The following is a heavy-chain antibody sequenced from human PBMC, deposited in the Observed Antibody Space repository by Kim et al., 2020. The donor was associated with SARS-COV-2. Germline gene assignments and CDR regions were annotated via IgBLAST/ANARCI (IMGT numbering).Heavy chain of an antibody. V-gene: IGHV1-3*01. D-gene: IGHD3-22*01. CDR1: GYTFTSYA. CDR2: INAGNGNT. Sequence: ASVKVSCKASGYTFTSYAMHWVRQAPGQRLEWMGWINAGNGNTKYSQKSQGRVTITRDTSASTAYMELSSLRSEDTAVYYCARGGDSSGSRPFDYWGQGTLVTVSS. J-gene: IGHJ4*02. CDR3: ARGGDSSGSRPFDY.